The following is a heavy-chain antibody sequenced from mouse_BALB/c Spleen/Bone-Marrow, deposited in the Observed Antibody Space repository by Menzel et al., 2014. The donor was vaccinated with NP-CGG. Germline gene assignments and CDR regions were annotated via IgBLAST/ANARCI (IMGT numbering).Heavy chain of an antibody. CDR3: ARRGSPFYFDY. D-gene: IGHD1-1*02. CDR1: GYTFTDYN. Sequence: EVQLQQSGPELVKPGASVKISCKASGYTFTDYNMHWMKQSHGKGLEWIGYIYPYNGGSGYNQKFKSKATLTVDNSSTTAYMEPRSLTSEDSAVYYCARRGSPFYFDYWGQGTTLTVSS. V-gene: IGHV1S29*02. J-gene: IGHJ2*01. CDR2: IYPYNGGS.